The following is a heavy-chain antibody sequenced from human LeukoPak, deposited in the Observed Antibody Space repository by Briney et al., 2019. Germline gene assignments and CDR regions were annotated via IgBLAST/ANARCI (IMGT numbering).Heavy chain of an antibody. V-gene: IGHV4-34*01. Sequence: SETLSLTCAVYGGSFSGYYWSWIRQPPGKGLEWIGEINHSGSTNYNPSLKSRVTISVDTSKNQFSLKLSSVTAADTAVYYCAREPYCGGDRVGGFDYWGQGTLVTVSS. CDR3: AREPYCGGDRVGGFDY. CDR2: INHSGST. J-gene: IGHJ4*02. CDR1: GGSFSGYY. D-gene: IGHD2-21*02.